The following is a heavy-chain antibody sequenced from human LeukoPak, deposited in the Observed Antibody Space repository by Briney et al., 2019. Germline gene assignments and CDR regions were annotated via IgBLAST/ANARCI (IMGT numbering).Heavy chain of an antibody. J-gene: IGHJ4*02. CDR3: VSPRGLSYGYFDY. Sequence: PSETLSLTCTVSGGSISSSSAYWGWIRQPPGKGLEWIGSIYYSKNTYYNPSLKSRVTISADTSKNQFSLTLGSVSATDTAVYYCVSPRGLSYGYFDYWGQGTLVTVSS. CDR1: GGSISSSSAY. V-gene: IGHV4-39*01. D-gene: IGHD5-18*01. CDR2: IYYSKNT.